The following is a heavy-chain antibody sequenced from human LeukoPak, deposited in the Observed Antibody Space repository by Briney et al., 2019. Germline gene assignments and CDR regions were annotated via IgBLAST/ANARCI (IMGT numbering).Heavy chain of an antibody. CDR1: GGSISSSSYY. Sequence: SETLSLTCTVSGGSISSSSYYWGWIRQPPGRGLEWIGSIYYSGSTYYNPSLKSRVTISVDTSKNQFSLKLSSVTAADTAVYYCARDKKDSSGWYGAFDYWGQGTLVTVSS. CDR2: IYYSGST. D-gene: IGHD6-19*01. V-gene: IGHV4-39*07. CDR3: ARDKKDSSGWYGAFDY. J-gene: IGHJ4*02.